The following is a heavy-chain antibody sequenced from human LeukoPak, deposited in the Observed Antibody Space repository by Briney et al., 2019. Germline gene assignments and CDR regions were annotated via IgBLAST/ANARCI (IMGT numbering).Heavy chain of an antibody. V-gene: IGHV3-23*01. CDR1: GFTFSSYN. D-gene: IGHD5-12*01. CDR2: ISGSGGST. Sequence: GGSLRLSCAASGFTFSSYNMNWVRQAPGKGLEWVSTISGSGGSTYYADSAKGRFTISRDNPKNTLYLQMNSLRAEDTAVYYCANRGYSGYEASYYFDYWGQGTLVTVSS. J-gene: IGHJ4*02. CDR3: ANRGYSGYEASYYFDY.